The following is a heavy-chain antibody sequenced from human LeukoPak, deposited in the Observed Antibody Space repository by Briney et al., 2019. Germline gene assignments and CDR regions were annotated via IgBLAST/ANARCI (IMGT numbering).Heavy chain of an antibody. CDR1: GFTFSNDW. CDR2: INKDGSKK. V-gene: IGHV3-7*01. Sequence: PGGSLRLSCASSGFTFSNDWMTWVRQAQGKGLEWVANINKDGSKKNYVDSVKGRFTISRDNSKNSLFLQTNSLRAEDTAIYYCARDTSPSSSSSYFDAFDMWGQGTMVTVSS. D-gene: IGHD6-19*01. J-gene: IGHJ3*02. CDR3: ARDTSPSSSSSYFDAFDM.